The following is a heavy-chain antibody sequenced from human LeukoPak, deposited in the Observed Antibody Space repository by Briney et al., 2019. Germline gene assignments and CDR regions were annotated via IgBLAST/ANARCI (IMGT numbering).Heavy chain of an antibody. Sequence: PGGSLRLSCAASGFSFSNSDMHWVRQAPGKGLEWVAFIRYDGSNKYYEDSVKGRLTISRDNAKNTLFLRMYSLRPEDTAVYYWVKEIRRNYFYGMDVWGQGTSVTVSS. CDR1: GFSFSNSD. J-gene: IGHJ6*02. CDR3: VKEIRRNYFYGMDV. V-gene: IGHV3-30*02. CDR2: IRYDGSNK.